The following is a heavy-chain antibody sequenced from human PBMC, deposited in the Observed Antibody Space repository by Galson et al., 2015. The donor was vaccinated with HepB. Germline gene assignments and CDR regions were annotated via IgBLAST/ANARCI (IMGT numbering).Heavy chain of an antibody. CDR3: AKDLTGYDFWSGYFFDY. Sequence: SLRLSCAASGFTFSSYAMSWVRQAPGKGLEWVSAISGSGGSTYYADSVKGRFTISRDNSKNTLYLQMNSLRAEDTAVYYCAKDLTGYDFWSGYFFDYWGQGTLVTVSS. CDR1: GFTFSSYA. CDR2: ISGSGGST. J-gene: IGHJ4*02. V-gene: IGHV3-23*01. D-gene: IGHD3-3*01.